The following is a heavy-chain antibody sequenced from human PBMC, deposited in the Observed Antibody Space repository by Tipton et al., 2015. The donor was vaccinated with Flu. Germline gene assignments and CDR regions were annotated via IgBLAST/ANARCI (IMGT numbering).Heavy chain of an antibody. CDR2: IYYSGST. CDR1: GGSISSSSYY. J-gene: IGHJ5*02. V-gene: IGHV4-39*01. CDR3: ARQSGGYYGGLIWFDP. Sequence: TLSLTCTVSGGSISSSSYYWGWIRQPPGKGLEWIGSIYYSGSTYYNPSLKSRVTISVDTSKNQFSLKLSSVTAADTAVYYCARQSGGYYGGLIWFDPWGQGTLVTVSS. D-gene: IGHD1-26*01.